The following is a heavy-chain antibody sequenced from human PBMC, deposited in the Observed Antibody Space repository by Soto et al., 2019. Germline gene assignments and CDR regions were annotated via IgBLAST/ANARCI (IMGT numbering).Heavy chain of an antibody. V-gene: IGHV1-8*01. J-gene: IGHJ6*02. CDR1: GYTFTSYD. CDR2: MNPNSGNT. D-gene: IGHD6-19*01. CDR3: ARVGYISGWPRYYYYGMVV. Sequence: QVQLVQSGAEVKKPGASVKVSCKASGYTFTSYDINWVRQATGQGLEWMGWMNPNSGNTGYAQKFQGRVTMTRNTSISTAYMELSSLRSEDTAVYYCARVGYISGWPRYYYYGMVVCGQGTTVTVSS.